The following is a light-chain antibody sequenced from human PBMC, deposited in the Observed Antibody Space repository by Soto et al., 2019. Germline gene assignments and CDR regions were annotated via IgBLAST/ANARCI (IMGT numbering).Light chain of an antibody. J-gene: IGKJ5*01. CDR2: AAS. V-gene: IGKV1-39*01. CDR1: QSISNH. CDR3: QQSYSNLIT. Sequence: DIQMTQSPSSLSASVEDRVIITCRASQSISNHLNWYQQTTGKAPKILIYAASSLQSGVPSRFSGSGSGTDFTLPISSLQPEDFETYYCQQSYSNLITFGQGTRLDIK.